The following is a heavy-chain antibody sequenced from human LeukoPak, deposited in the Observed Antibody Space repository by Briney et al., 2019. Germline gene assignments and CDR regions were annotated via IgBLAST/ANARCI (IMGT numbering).Heavy chain of an antibody. CDR1: GGSISSYY. CDR3: ARGTFDY. V-gene: IGHV4-59*01. CDR2: IYYSGST. J-gene: IGHJ4*02. Sequence: PSETLSLTCTVSGGSISSYYWSWIRQPPGKGLEWIGYIYYSGSTNYNPSLKSRVTTSVDTSKNQFSLKLSSVTAADTAVYYCARGTFDYWGQGTLVTVSS.